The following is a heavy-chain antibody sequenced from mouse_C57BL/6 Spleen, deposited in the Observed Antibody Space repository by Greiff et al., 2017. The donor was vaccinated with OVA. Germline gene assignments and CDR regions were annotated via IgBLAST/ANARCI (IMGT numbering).Heavy chain of an antibody. Sequence: QVQLQQSGPELVKPGASVKISCKASGYAFSSSWMNWVKQRPGKGLEWIGRIYPGDGDTYYNGKFKGKATLTADKSSSTAYMQLSSLTSEDSAVYFCAREDYNSGRPHYLDYWGQGTTLTVSS. CDR1: GYAFSSSW. D-gene: IGHD1-3*01. CDR2: IYPGDGDT. J-gene: IGHJ2*01. V-gene: IGHV1-82*01. CDR3: AREDYNSGRPHYLDY.